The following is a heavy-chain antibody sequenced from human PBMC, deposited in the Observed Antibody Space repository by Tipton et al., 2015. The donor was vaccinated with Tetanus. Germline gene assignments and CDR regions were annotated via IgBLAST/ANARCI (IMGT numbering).Heavy chain of an antibody. CDR2: IYFEGST. Sequence: TLSLTCTVSGASISDKKYYWGWIRQAPGKGLEWIASIYFEGSTYYSPSLKSRVTIDVDTSQNLFSLNLSSVTAADTAIYYCARDQGGGRVVRLNWFDPWGQGTLVTVSS. V-gene: IGHV4-39*02. D-gene: IGHD6-6*01. J-gene: IGHJ5*02. CDR1: GASISDKKYY. CDR3: ARDQGGGRVVRLNWFDP.